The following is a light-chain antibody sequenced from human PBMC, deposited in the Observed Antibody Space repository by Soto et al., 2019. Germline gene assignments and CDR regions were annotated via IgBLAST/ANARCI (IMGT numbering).Light chain of an antibody. J-gene: IGLJ3*02. CDR2: LNSDGSH. V-gene: IGLV4-69*01. Sequence: QPVLTQSPSASDSLGASVKLTCTLSSGHSSYAIAWHQQQPEKGPRYLMKLNSDGSHSKGDGIPDRFSGSSSGAERYLTISRLQSEDEADYYCQTWGTGIQVFGGGTKLTVL. CDR1: SGHSSYA. CDR3: QTWGTGIQV.